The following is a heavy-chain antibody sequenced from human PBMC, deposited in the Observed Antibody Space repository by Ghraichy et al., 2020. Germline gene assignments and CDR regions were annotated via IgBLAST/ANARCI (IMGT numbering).Heavy chain of an antibody. V-gene: IGHV3-30-3*01. D-gene: IGHD1-26*01. Sequence: LRLSCAASGFTFSSYAMHWVRQAPGKGLEWVAVISYDGSNKYYADSVKGRFTISRDNSKNTLYLQMNSLRAEDTAVYYCAREPHSGSYLYWYFDLWGRGTLVTVSS. J-gene: IGHJ2*01. CDR2: ISYDGSNK. CDR3: AREPHSGSYLYWYFDL. CDR1: GFTFSSYA.